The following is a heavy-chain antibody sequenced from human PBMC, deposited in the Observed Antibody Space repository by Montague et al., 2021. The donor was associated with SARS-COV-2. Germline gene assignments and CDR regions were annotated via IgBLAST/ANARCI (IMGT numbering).Heavy chain of an antibody. J-gene: IGHJ4*02. V-gene: IGHV4-39*01. D-gene: IGHD3-22*01. CDR1: GGSISSSSYY. Sequence: SETLSLTCIVSGGSISSSSYYWGWIRQPPGKGLEWIGSIYYGGSTYYNPSLKSRVTVSVDTSKNQFSLKLSSVTAADTAVYKCARQTRGGSIIVVVSGGFDCWGQGTLVTVSS. CDR2: IYYGGST. CDR3: ARQTRGGSIIVVVSGGFDC.